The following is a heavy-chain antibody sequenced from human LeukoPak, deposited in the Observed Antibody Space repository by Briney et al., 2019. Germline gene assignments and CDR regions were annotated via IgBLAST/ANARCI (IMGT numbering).Heavy chain of an antibody. J-gene: IGHJ4*02. CDR3: ARSSRTTPHFDY. CDR1: GYTFTSYD. D-gene: IGHD1-1*01. CDR2: MNTNSGNT. V-gene: IGHV1-8*01. Sequence: ASLKVSCKASGYTFTSYDINWVRQATGQGLECMGWMNTNSGNTGYAQKFQGRVTMTRNTSISTAYMELSSLRSEDTAVYYCARSSRTTPHFDYWGQGTLVTVSS.